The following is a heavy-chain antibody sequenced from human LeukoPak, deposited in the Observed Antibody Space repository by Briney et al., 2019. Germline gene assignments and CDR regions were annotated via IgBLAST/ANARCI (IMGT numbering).Heavy chain of an antibody. V-gene: IGHV3-33*01. J-gene: IGHJ4*02. CDR1: GFTFSSYG. Sequence: GGSLRLSCAASGFTFSSYGMHWVRQAPGKGLEWVAVIWYDGSNKYYADSVKGRFTISRDNSKNTLYLQMNSLRAEDTAVYYCASLGYSSGWWGDYWGQGTLVTVSS. D-gene: IGHD6-19*01. CDR3: ASLGYSSGWWGDY. CDR2: IWYDGSNK.